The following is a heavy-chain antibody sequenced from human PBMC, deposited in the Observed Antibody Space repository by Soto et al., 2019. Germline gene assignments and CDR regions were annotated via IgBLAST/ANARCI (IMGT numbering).Heavy chain of an antibody. Sequence: SETLSLTCTVSGGSISSYYWSWIRQPPGKGLEWIGYIYYSGSTNYNPSLKSRVTISVDTSKNQFSLKLSSVTAADTAVYYCARALHCSSTSCYIRGGPYNWFDPWGQGTLVTVSS. CDR3: ARALHCSSTSCYIRGGPYNWFDP. CDR2: IYYSGST. J-gene: IGHJ5*02. CDR1: GGSISSYY. V-gene: IGHV4-59*01. D-gene: IGHD2-2*02.